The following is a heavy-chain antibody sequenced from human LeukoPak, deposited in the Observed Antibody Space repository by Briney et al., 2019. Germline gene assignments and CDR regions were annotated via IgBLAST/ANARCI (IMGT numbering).Heavy chain of an antibody. CDR1: GYSFTSYW. Sequence: GESLQISCKGSGYSFTSYWIGWVRRMPGKGLEWMGIIYPGDSDNRYSPSFQGQVTISADKSISTAYLQWSSLKASDTAMYYCARQISMVRGVIDFQHWGQGTLVTVSS. D-gene: IGHD3-10*01. V-gene: IGHV5-51*01. J-gene: IGHJ1*01. CDR2: IYPGDSDN. CDR3: ARQISMVRGVIDFQH.